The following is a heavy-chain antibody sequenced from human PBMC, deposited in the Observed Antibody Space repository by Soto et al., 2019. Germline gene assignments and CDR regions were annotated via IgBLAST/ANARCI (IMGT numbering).Heavy chain of an antibody. Sequence: SVKVSCKASGGTFSSYAISWVRQAPGQGLEWMGGIIPIFGTANYAQKFQGRVTITADKSTSTAYMELSSLRSEDTAVYYCARDPMITFGGVIVSNYYSYYGMGVWGQGTTVTVSS. CDR2: IIPIFGTA. V-gene: IGHV1-69*06. D-gene: IGHD3-16*02. J-gene: IGHJ6*02. CDR3: ARDPMITFGGVIVSNYYSYYGMGV. CDR1: GGTFSSYA.